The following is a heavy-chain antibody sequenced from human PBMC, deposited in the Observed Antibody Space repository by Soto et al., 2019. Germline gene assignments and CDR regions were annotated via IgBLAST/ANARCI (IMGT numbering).Heavy chain of an antibody. Sequence: EASVKVSCKASGYTLTGYYMHWVRQAPGQGLEWMGWINPNSGGTNYAQKFQGWVTMTRDTSISTAYMELSRLRSDDTAVYYCARGPSSSGWYSVIGQKDNWFDPWGQGTLVTVSS. V-gene: IGHV1-2*04. CDR3: ARGPSSSGWYSVIGQKDNWFDP. CDR1: GYTLTGYY. J-gene: IGHJ5*02. CDR2: INPNSGGT. D-gene: IGHD6-19*01.